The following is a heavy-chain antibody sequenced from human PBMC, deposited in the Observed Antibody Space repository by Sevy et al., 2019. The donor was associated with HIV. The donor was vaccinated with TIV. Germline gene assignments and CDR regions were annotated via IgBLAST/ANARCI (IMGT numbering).Heavy chain of an antibody. D-gene: IGHD2-2*01. J-gene: IGHJ6*02. CDR1: GYTFTTYD. CDR2: MNPNSGNT. CDR3: ARFLSTSYYYYHAMDV. Sequence: ASVKVSCKASGYTFTTYDINWVRQATGQGLEWMGWMNPNSGNTGYAQKFQGRVTMTRNTSIETAYMELSSLRSEDTDVYYCARFLSTSYYYYHAMDVWGQGTTVTVSS. V-gene: IGHV1-8*01.